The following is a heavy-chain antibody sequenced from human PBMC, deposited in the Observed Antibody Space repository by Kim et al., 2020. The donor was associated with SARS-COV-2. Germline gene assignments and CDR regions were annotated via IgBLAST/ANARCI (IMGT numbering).Heavy chain of an antibody. D-gene: IGHD3-22*01. Sequence: TYYADSVKGRFTISRDNSKNTLYLQMNSLRAEDTAVYYCARGGYSSVTFDYWGQGTLVTVSS. V-gene: IGHV3-53*01. CDR3: ARGGYSSVTFDY. J-gene: IGHJ4*02. CDR2: T.